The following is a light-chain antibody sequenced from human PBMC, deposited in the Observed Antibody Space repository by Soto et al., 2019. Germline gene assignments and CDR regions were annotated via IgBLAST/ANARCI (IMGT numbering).Light chain of an antibody. CDR3: QQYGSSTT. V-gene: IGKV3-20*01. CDR1: QSVGRNY. J-gene: IGKJ5*01. Sequence: ILLTQSPVTLSLSPGERATLSCRASQSVGRNYLAWFQQKSGQAPRLVIYGASSRATGIPDRFSGIGSGTDFTLTISRLEPEDFAVYYCQQYGSSTTCGQGTRLETK. CDR2: GAS.